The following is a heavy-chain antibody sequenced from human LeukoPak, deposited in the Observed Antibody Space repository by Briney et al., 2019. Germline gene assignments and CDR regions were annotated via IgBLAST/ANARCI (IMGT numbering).Heavy chain of an antibody. D-gene: IGHD3-16*02. CDR2: INPNSGGT. Sequence: ASVKVSCKASGYTFTGYYMHWVRQAPGQGLEWMGRINPNSGGTNYAQKLQGRVTMTRDTSISTAYMELSRLRSDDTAVYYCALGGVIYFYYYYYMDVWGKGTTVTVSS. J-gene: IGHJ6*03. CDR3: ALGGVIYFYYYYYMDV. V-gene: IGHV1-2*06. CDR1: GYTFTGYY.